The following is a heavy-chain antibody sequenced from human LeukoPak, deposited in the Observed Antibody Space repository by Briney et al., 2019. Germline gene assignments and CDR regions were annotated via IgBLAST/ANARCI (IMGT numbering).Heavy chain of an antibody. CDR2: ISGSGGST. D-gene: IGHD6-13*01. CDR3: AKESPYSSSRGDYFDY. V-gene: IGHV3-23*01. CDR1: GFTFSSYA. J-gene: IGHJ4*02. Sequence: GGSLRLSCAASGFTFSSYAMSWVRQAPRRGLEWVSAISGSGGSTYYADSVKGRFTISRDNSKNTLYLQMNSLRAEDTAVYYCAKESPYSSSRGDYFDYWGQGTLVTVSS.